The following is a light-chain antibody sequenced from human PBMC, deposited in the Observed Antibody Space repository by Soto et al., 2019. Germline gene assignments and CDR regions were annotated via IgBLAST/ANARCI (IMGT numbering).Light chain of an antibody. CDR2: DVN. J-gene: IGLJ1*01. CDR1: SSDVGGYNS. CDR3: SSYSSSSPHV. V-gene: IGLV2-14*01. Sequence: QSVLTQPASVPGSPGQSIPISCTGTSSDVGGYNSVSWYQQYPGKAPKLMIHDVNSRPSGVSYRFSGSKSGNTASLTISGLQAEDEADYYCSSYSSSSPHVFGSGSEVTVL.